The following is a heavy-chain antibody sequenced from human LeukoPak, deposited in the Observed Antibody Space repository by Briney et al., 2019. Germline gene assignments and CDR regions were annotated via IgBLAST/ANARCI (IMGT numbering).Heavy chain of an antibody. D-gene: IGHD3-22*01. Sequence: PGGSLRLSCAASGFTFSDYYMSWIRQAPGKGLGWVSYISSSGSTIYYADSVKGRFTISRDNAKNSLYLQMNSLRAEDTAVYYCARDPESGSDAFDIWGQGTMVTVSS. CDR3: ARDPESGSDAFDI. V-gene: IGHV3-11*01. CDR2: ISSSGSTI. CDR1: GFTFSDYY. J-gene: IGHJ3*02.